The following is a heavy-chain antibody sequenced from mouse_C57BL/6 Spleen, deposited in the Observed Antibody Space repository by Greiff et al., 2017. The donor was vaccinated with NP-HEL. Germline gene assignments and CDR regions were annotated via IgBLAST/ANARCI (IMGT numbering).Heavy chain of an antibody. Sequence: EVQVVESGAELVRPGASVKLSCTASGFNIKDYYMHWVKQRPEQGLEWIGRIDPEDGETEYAPKFQGKATMTADTSSNTAYLQLSSLTSEDTAVYYCTYYYGSSFFAYWGQGTLVTVSA. J-gene: IGHJ3*01. CDR1: GFNIKDYY. V-gene: IGHV14-1*01. CDR2: IDPEDGET. D-gene: IGHD1-1*01. CDR3: TYYYGSSFFAY.